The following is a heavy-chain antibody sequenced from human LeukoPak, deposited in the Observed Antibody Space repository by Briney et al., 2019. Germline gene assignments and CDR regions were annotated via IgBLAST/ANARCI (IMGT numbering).Heavy chain of an antibody. CDR1: GGSFSGYY. J-gene: IGHJ6*02. CDR2: INHSGST. V-gene: IGHV4-34*01. CDR3: ARGGGYSYGSHYYYGMDV. Sequence: PSETLSLTCAVYGGSFSGYYWSWIRQPPGKGLEWIGEINHSGSTNYNPSLKSRVTISVDTSKNQFSLKLSSVTAADTAVYYCARGGGYSYGSHYYYGMDVWGQGTTVTVSS. D-gene: IGHD5-18*01.